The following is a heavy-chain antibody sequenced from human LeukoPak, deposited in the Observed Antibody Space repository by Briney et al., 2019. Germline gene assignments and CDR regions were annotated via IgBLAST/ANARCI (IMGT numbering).Heavy chain of an antibody. CDR3: ARNRLGYCSGGSCPRDAFDI. J-gene: IGHJ3*02. D-gene: IGHD2-15*01. CDR2: IYYSGST. Sequence: PSETLSLTCTVSGGSISSYYWSWIRQPPGKGLEWIGYIYYSGSTNYNPSLKSRVTISVDTSKNQFSLKLSSVTAADTAVYYCARNRLGYCSGGSCPRDAFDIWGQGTMVTVSS. V-gene: IGHV4-59*01. CDR1: GGSISSYY.